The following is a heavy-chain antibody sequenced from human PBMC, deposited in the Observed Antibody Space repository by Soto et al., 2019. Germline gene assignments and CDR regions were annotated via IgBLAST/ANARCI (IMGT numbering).Heavy chain of an antibody. J-gene: IGHJ3*02. CDR2: INAGNRNT. D-gene: IGHD3-16*02. Sequence: QVHLVQSGAEVKKPGASVKVSCKASGYTFTNYAIHWVRQAPGQRLEWMGWINAGNRNTEYSQKFQGRIIMTKDTSANTAHMELSSLTSEDTAVYYCARGYDYVWGSYRSDAFDIWGLGTMVTVSS. CDR3: ARGYDYVWGSYRSDAFDI. CDR1: GYTFTNYA. V-gene: IGHV1-3*01.